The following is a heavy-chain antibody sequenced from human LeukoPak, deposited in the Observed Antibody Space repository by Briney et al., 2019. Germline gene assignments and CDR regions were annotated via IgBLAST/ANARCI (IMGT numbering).Heavy chain of an antibody. Sequence: SETLSLTCTVSGGSISSVGYYWSWIRQHPGKGLEWIGYIYYSGSTYYNPSLKSRVTISVDTSKNQFSLKLSSVTAADTAVYYCARGAYYYDSSGYYYYYYYGMDVWGQGTTVTVSS. CDR2: IYYSGST. J-gene: IGHJ6*02. CDR1: GGSISSVGYY. D-gene: IGHD3-22*01. V-gene: IGHV4-31*03. CDR3: ARGAYYYDSSGYYYYYYYGMDV.